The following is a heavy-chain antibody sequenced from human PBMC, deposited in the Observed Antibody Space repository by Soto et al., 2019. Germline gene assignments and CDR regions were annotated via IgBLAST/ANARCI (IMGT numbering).Heavy chain of an antibody. J-gene: IGHJ4*02. CDR1: GGSFSGYY. D-gene: IGHD4-4*01. CDR3: ARADYSNLEAGFDY. V-gene: IGHV4-34*01. CDR2: INHSGST. Sequence: SETLSLTCAVYGGSFSGYYWSWIRQPPGKGLEWIGEINHSGSTNYNPSLKSRVTISVDTSKNQFSLKLTSVTAADTAVYYCARADYSNLEAGFDYWGQGTLVTVSS.